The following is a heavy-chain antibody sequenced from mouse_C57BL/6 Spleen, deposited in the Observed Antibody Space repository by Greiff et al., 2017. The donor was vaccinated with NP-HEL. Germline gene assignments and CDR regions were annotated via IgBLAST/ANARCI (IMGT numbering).Heavy chain of an antibody. Sequence: EVQGVESGGGLVKPGGSLKLSCAASGFTFSSYAMSWVRQTPEKRLEWVATISDGGSYTYYPDNVKGRFTISRDNAKNNLYLQMSHLKSEDTAMYYCARELGRDRFAYWGQGTLVTVSA. CDR3: ARELGRDRFAY. CDR2: ISDGGSYT. J-gene: IGHJ3*01. V-gene: IGHV5-4*01. D-gene: IGHD4-1*01. CDR1: GFTFSSYA.